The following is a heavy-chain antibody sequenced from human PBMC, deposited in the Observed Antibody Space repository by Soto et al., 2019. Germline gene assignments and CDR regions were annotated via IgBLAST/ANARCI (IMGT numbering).Heavy chain of an antibody. CDR3: ARATYYYGSGSYGAFDI. CDR2: IYSGGST. Sequence: PGGSLRLSCAASGFTVSSNYMSWVRQAPGKGLEWVSVIYSGGSTYYADSVKGRFTISRHNSKNTLYLQMNSLRAEDTAVYYCARATYYYGSGSYGAFDIWGQGTMVTVSS. V-gene: IGHV3-53*04. CDR1: GFTVSSNY. D-gene: IGHD3-10*01. J-gene: IGHJ3*02.